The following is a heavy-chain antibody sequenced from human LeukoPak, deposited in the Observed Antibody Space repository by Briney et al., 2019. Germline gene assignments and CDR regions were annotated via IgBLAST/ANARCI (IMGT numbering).Heavy chain of an antibody. J-gene: IGHJ4*02. V-gene: IGHV3-23*01. CDR3: VPGAHYHGSGSHFPFDH. CDR1: GFTFSSYT. D-gene: IGHD3-10*01. Sequence: GGSLRLSCTASGFTFSSYTMSWVRQVPGKGLEWVSVISPSGGSKYYADSVRGRFTIARDNSKTTLYLQMNSLRAEDTAVYKCVPGAHYHGSGSHFPFDHWGQGTLVSVSS. CDR2: ISPSGGSK.